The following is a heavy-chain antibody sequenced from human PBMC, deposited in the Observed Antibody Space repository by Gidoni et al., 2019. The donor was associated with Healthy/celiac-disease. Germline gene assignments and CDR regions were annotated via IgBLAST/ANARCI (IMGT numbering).Heavy chain of an antibody. D-gene: IGHD6-19*01. J-gene: IGHJ5*02. CDR2: IYYSGST. Sequence: QVQLQESGPGLVKPSETLSLTCTVSGVSISSYYWSWIRQPPGKGLEWLGYIYYSGSTNYNPSLKSRVTISVDTSKNQFSLKLSSVTAADTAVYYCARGGLAVAALGWFDPWGQGTLVTVSS. CDR1: GVSISSYY. V-gene: IGHV4-59*01. CDR3: ARGGLAVAALGWFDP.